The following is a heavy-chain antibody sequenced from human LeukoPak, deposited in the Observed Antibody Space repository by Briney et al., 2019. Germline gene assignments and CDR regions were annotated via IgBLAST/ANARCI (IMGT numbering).Heavy chain of an antibody. V-gene: IGHV3-20*04. CDR3: ARVRGSSWYYYYYMDV. J-gene: IGHJ6*03. D-gene: IGHD6-13*01. CDR1: GFTFGNYG. Sequence: SGGSLRLSCAASGFTFGNYGMSWVRQAPGKGLEWVCGLNWNGGSTGYADSVEGRFTISRDNAKNSQYLQMSSLRVEDTALYYCARVRGSSWYYYYYMDVWGKGTTVTVSS. CDR2: LNWNGGST.